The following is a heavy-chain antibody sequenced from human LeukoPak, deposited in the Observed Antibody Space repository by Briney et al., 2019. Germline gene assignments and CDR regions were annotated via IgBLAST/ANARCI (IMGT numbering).Heavy chain of an antibody. Sequence: GESLKISCKGSGYSFTSYWIGWVRQMPGKGLEWMVIIYPGDSDTRYSPSFQGQVTISADKSINTAYLQWSSLKASDTAMYYCARNLDSYGDPIDYWGQGTLVTVSS. CDR2: IYPGDSDT. J-gene: IGHJ4*02. V-gene: IGHV5-51*01. CDR1: GYSFTSYW. CDR3: ARNLDSYGDPIDY. D-gene: IGHD4-17*01.